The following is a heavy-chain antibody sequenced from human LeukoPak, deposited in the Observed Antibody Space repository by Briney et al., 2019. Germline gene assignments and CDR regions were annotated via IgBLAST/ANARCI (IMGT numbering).Heavy chain of an antibody. CDR1: GGSLSGYY. D-gene: IGHD5-18*01. J-gene: IGHJ4*02. Sequence: SETLSLTCAVYGGSLSGYYWSWIRQPPGKGLEWIGYIYYSGSTNYNPSLKSRVTISVDTSKNQFSLKLSSVTAADTAVYYCARVNGYSYGRSFDYWGQGTLVTVSS. V-gene: IGHV4-59*08. CDR2: IYYSGST. CDR3: ARVNGYSYGRSFDY.